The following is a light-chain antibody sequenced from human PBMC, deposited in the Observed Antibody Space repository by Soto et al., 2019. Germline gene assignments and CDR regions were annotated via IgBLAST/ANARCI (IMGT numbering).Light chain of an antibody. Sequence: AIPMTQSPSSLSASVGDRVVITCRASQGIRSDLGWYQQKPGKAPKLLIYAASSLQSGVPSRFSGSGSGTDFTLTISSLQPEDFGTYYCLQDYNYPRTVGQGTKVEVK. CDR1: QGIRSD. J-gene: IGKJ1*01. CDR3: LQDYNYPRT. CDR2: AAS. V-gene: IGKV1-6*01.